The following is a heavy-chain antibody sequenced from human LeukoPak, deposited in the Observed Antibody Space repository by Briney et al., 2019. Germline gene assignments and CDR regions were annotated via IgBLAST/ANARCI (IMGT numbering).Heavy chain of an antibody. J-gene: IGHJ4*02. D-gene: IGHD5-18*01. CDR3: ARDYGYSYGPPGHDY. CDR1: GYTFTGYY. V-gene: IGHV1-2*02. Sequence: GASVKVSCKASGYTFTGYYMHWVRQAPGQGLEWMGWINPNSGGTNYAQKLQGRVTTTTDTSTSTAYMELRSLRSDDTAVYYCARDYGYSYGPPGHDYWGQGTLVTVSS. CDR2: INPNSGGT.